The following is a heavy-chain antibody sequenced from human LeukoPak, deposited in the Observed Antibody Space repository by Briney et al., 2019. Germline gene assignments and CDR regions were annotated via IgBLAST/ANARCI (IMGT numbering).Heavy chain of an antibody. J-gene: IGHJ3*02. CDR3: AKPMVRGVPFDAFDI. CDR1: GFTFSNYG. CDR2: ISSDGRNK. V-gene: IGHV3-30*18. D-gene: IGHD3-10*01. Sequence: PGLSLRLSCAASGFTFSNYGMQWVRQAPGHGLEWVAVISSDGRNKYYADSVKGRFTISRDNSKNTLYLQMNSLRPEDTAVYFCAKPMVRGVPFDAFDIWGQGTMVTVSS.